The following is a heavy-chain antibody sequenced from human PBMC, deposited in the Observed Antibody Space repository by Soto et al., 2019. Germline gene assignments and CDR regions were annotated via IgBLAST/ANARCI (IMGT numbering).Heavy chain of an antibody. V-gene: IGHV4-59*01. CDR3: ARGRFDFWSGHPPRYYYYYYMDV. Sequence: SLTCTVSGGSISSYYWSWIRQPPGKGLEWIGYIYYSGSTNYNPSLKSRVTISVDTSKNQFSLKLSSVTAADTAVYYCARGRFDFWSGHPPRYYYYYYMDVWGKGTTVTVSS. CDR1: GGSISSYY. CDR2: IYYSGST. J-gene: IGHJ6*03. D-gene: IGHD3-3*01.